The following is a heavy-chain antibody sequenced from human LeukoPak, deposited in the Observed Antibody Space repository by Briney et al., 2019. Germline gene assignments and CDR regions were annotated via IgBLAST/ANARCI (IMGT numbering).Heavy chain of an antibody. D-gene: IGHD6-13*01. V-gene: IGHV3-30*02. CDR3: AKDRSAAGRGGYYFDY. CDR1: GFTFSSYG. CDR2: IRYDGSNK. Sequence: GGSLRLSCAASGFTFSSYGMHWVRQAPGKGLEWVAFIRYDGSNKYYADSVKGRFTISRDNSKNTLYLQMNSLRAEDTAVYYCAKDRSAAGRGGYYFDYGGQGTLVTVSA. J-gene: IGHJ4*02.